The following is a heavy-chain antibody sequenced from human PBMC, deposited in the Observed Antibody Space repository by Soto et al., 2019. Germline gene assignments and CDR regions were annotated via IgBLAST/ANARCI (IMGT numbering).Heavy chain of an antibody. CDR2: ISYDGSNK. J-gene: IGHJ6*02. Sequence: QVQVVESGGGVVQPGRSLRLSCAASGFTFSSYAMHWVRQAPGKGLEWVAVISYDGSNKYYADSVKGRFTISRDNSKHTLYLQMNSLRAEDTAVYYCAREAPGYNLSPGMDVWGQVTTVTVSS. CDR3: AREAPGYNLSPGMDV. V-gene: IGHV3-30-3*01. D-gene: IGHD5-12*01. CDR1: GFTFSSYA.